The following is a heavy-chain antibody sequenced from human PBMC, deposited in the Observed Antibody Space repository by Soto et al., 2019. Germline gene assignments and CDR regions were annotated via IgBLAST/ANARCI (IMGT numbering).Heavy chain of an antibody. D-gene: IGHD1-26*01. J-gene: IGHJ3*02. CDR2: IWYDGSNK. Sequence: GGSLRLSCAASGFTFSSYGMHWVRQAPGKGLEWVAVIWYDGSNKYYADSVKGRFTISRDNSKNTLYLQMNSLRAEDTAVYYCARAGVGATFLPRVAFDIWGQGTMVTVSS. V-gene: IGHV3-33*01. CDR3: ARAGVGATFLPRVAFDI. CDR1: GFTFSSYG.